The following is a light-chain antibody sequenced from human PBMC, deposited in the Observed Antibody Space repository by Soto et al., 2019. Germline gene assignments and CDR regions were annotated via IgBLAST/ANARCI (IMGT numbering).Light chain of an antibody. V-gene: IGKV1-6*01. J-gene: IGKJ1*01. CDR1: QGIRND. CDR3: VQDYNYPRT. CDR2: AAS. Sequence: AIRMTQSPSSLSASVGDRVTITCRASQGIRNDLGWYQQKPGKAPKLLIYAASSLQSGVPPRFSGSGSGTDFTLTISTLQPEDFATSYCVQDYNYPRTFGQGTKVEIK.